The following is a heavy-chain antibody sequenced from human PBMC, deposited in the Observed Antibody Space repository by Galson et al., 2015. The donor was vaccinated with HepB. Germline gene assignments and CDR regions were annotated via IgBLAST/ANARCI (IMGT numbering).Heavy chain of an antibody. V-gene: IGHV1-46*01. CDR2: INPSGGST. CDR3: ATICSSTSCYTRFDYYYGMDV. J-gene: IGHJ6*02. CDR1: GYTFTIYY. Sequence: SVKVSCKASGYTFTIYYMHWVRQAPGQGLEWMGIINPSGGSTSYAQKFQGRVTMTRDTSTSTAYMELSSLRSEDTAVYYCATICSSTSCYTRFDYYYGMDVWGQGTTVTVSS. D-gene: IGHD2-2*02.